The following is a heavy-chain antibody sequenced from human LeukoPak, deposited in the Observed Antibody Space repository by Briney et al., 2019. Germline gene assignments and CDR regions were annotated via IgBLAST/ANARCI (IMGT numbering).Heavy chain of an antibody. CDR3: ARNSIAVAGTFAGFDY. J-gene: IGHJ4*02. CDR1: GFTFSSYS. V-gene: IGHV3-21*01. CDR2: ISSSSSYI. D-gene: IGHD6-19*01. Sequence: PGGSLRLSCAASGFTFSSYSMNWVRQAPGKGLEWVSSISSSSSYIYYADSVKGRFTISRDNAKNSLYLQMNSLRAEDTAVYYCARNSIAVAGTFAGFDYWGQGTLVTVSS.